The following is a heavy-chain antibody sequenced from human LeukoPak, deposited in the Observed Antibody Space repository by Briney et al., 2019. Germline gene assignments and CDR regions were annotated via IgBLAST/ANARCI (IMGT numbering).Heavy chain of an antibody. V-gene: IGHV4-59*08. CDR1: GGSISSYY. D-gene: IGHD3-10*01. CDR3: ARHGGMVRGVIITSLFDY. Sequence: SETLSLTCTVSGGSISSYYWSWIRQPPGKGLEWTGYIYYSGSTNYNPSLKSRVTISVDTSKNQFSLKLSSVTAADTAVYYCARHGGMVRGVIITSLFDYWGQGTLVTVSS. J-gene: IGHJ4*02. CDR2: IYYSGST.